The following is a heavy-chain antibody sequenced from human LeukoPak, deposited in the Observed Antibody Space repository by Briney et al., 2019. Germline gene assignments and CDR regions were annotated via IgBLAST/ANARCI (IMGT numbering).Heavy chain of an antibody. CDR2: IYHSGST. CDR1: GYSISSGYY. Sequence: SGTLSLTCAVSGYSISSGYYWGWIRQPPGKGLEWIGSIYHSGSTYYNPSLKSRVTISVDTSKNQFSLKLSSVTAADTAVYYCARRGQWLVFDYWGQGTLVTVSS. J-gene: IGHJ4*02. V-gene: IGHV4-38-2*01. CDR3: ARRGQWLVFDY. D-gene: IGHD6-19*01.